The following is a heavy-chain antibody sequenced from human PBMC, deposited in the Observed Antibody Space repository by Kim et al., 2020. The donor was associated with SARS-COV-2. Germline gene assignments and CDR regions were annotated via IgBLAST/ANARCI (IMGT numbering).Heavy chain of an antibody. CDR2: IYDRGGT. CDR3: ARFRRMDACRPLRYFDF. CDR1: GGSITDYY. V-gene: IGHV4-59*01. Sequence: SETLSLACTVSGGSITDYYWSWIRQPPGKGLEWIGDIYDRGGTNYSHSLKSRVTISLDMSNNQFSLKLPSVNAAHTDVYYCARFRRMDACRPLRYFDFWGRGTLFTVSS. D-gene: IGHD2-15*01. J-gene: IGHJ4*02.